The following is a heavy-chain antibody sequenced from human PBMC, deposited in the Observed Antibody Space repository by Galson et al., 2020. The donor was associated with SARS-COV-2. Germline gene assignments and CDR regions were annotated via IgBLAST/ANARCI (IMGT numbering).Heavy chain of an antibody. CDR1: GFTFDDYA. CDR2: ISWNSGSI. J-gene: IGHJ4*02. Sequence: GGSLRLSCAASGFTFDDYAMHWVRQAPGKGLEWVSGISWNSGSIGYADSVKGRFTISRDNAKNSLYLQMNSLRAEDTALYYCAKVGSYGGEPGDYWGQGTLVTVSS. D-gene: IGHD1-26*01. V-gene: IGHV3-9*01. CDR3: AKVGSYGGEPGDY.